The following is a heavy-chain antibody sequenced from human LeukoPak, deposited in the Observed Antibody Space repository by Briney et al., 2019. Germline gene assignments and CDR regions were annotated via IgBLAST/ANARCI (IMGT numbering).Heavy chain of an antibody. CDR1: GGSIRSYY. D-gene: IGHD2-15*01. J-gene: IGHJ4*02. Sequence: SETLSLTCTVSGGSIRSYYWSWIRQPPGKGPEWIGYFYYSGSTNYNPFLKRRVTISVDTSKNQFSLKLSSVTAADTAVYYCAREKSPDYCSGGSCYFDYWGQGTLVTVSS. CDR2: FYYSGST. V-gene: IGHV4-59*01. CDR3: AREKSPDYCSGGSCYFDY.